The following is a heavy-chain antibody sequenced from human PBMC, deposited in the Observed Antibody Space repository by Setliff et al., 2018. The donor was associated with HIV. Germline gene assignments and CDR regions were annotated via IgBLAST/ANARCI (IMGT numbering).Heavy chain of an antibody. V-gene: IGHV1-2*02. CDR1: GYTFSSNY. CDR3: ARAPTLFGVEYYYYFGMDV. CDR2: INPHSGDT. D-gene: IGHD3-3*01. Sequence: ASVKVSCKASGYTFSSNYMHWVRQAPGQGLEWMGWINPHSGDTNYAQKFQDRVTMTRDTSVNIAYMQLSRLRSGDTAVYYCARAPTLFGVEYYYYFGMDVWGQGTTVTVSS. J-gene: IGHJ6*02.